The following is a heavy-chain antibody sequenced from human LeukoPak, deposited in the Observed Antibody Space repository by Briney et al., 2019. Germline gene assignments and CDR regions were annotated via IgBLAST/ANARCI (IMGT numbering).Heavy chain of an antibody. V-gene: IGHV5-51*01. CDR3: ARSMSYYYDSSGYWPSPYYFDY. Sequence: GESLKISCKGSGYSFTSYWIGWVRQMPGKGLEWMGIIYPGDSDTRYSPSFQGQVTISADKSISTAYLQWSSLKASDTAMYYCARSMSYYYDSSGYWPSPYYFDYWGQGTLVTVSS. CDR2: IYPGDSDT. CDR1: GYSFTSYW. D-gene: IGHD3-22*01. J-gene: IGHJ4*02.